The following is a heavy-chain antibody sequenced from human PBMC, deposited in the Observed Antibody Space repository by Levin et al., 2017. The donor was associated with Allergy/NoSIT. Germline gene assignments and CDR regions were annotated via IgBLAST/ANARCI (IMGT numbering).Heavy chain of an antibody. CDR1: GGTFSSYA. CDR2: IIPIFGTA. CDR3: ASKEVATITSSYYYYGMDV. Sequence: PGESLKISCKASGGTFSSYAISWVRQAPGQGLEWMGGIIPIFGTANYAQKFQGRVTITADESTSTAYMELSSLRSEDTAVYYCASKEVATITSSYYYYGMDVWGQGTTVTVSS. J-gene: IGHJ6*02. D-gene: IGHD5-12*01. V-gene: IGHV1-69*01.